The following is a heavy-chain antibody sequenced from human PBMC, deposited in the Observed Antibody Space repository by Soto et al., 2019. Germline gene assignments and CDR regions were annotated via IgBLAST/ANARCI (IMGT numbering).Heavy chain of an antibody. J-gene: IGHJ5*02. D-gene: IGHD6-13*01. CDR1: GGSISSGDYY. CDR2: IYYSGST. V-gene: IGHV4-30-4*01. CDR3: ARESGAGSSSWYWFDP. Sequence: SETLSLTCTVSGGSISSGDYYWSWIRQPPGKGLEWIGYIYYSGSTYYNPSLKSRVTISVDTSKNQFSLKLSSVTAADTAVYYCARESGAGSSSWYWFDPWGQGTLVTVSS.